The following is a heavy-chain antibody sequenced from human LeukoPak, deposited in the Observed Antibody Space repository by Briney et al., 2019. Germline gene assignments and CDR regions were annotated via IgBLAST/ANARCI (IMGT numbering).Heavy chain of an antibody. V-gene: IGHV4-59*12. D-gene: IGHD1-7*01. Sequence: SETLSLTCTVSGGSISSYYWSWIRQPPGKGLEWIGYIFYSGSTNYNPSLRSRVTISLDTSKNQFSLKLSSVTAEDTAVYYCARRVNYSGSRWPGWFDPWGQGTLVTVSS. CDR1: GGSISSYY. J-gene: IGHJ5*02. CDR2: IFYSGST. CDR3: ARRVNYSGSRWPGWFDP.